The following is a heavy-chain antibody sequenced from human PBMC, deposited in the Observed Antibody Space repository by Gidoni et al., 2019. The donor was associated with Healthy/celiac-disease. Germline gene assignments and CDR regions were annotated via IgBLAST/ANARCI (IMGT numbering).Heavy chain of an antibody. V-gene: IGHV3-23*01. J-gene: IGHJ4*02. CDR2: ISGSGGST. CDR3: AKDQTDYGDFLLLY. Sequence: EVQLLASGGGLVQPEGSLRLSCAASIFTFSSYAMSWVRQARGKGLEWVSAISGSGGSTYDADSVKGLFTISRDNSKNTLYLQMNSRRAEDTAVYYCAKDQTDYGDFLLLYWGQGTLVPVSS. CDR1: IFTFSSYA. D-gene: IGHD4-17*01.